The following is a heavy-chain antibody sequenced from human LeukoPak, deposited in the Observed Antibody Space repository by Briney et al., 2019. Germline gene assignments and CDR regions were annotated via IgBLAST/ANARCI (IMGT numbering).Heavy chain of an antibody. CDR3: AREAYCGGDCYTGSFDS. D-gene: IGHD2-21*02. J-gene: IGHJ4*02. V-gene: IGHV6-1*01. Sequence: SQTLSLTCAISGDSVSSNSAAWNWIRQSPSRGLEWLGRTYYRSKWYNDYAISVKSRITINPDTSKNQFSLQVNSVTPEDTGVYYCAREAYCGGDCYTGSFDSWGQGTLVTVSS. CDR1: GDSVSSNSAA. CDR2: TYYRSKWYN.